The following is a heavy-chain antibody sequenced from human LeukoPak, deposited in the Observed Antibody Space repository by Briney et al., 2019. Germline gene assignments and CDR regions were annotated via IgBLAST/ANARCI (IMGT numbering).Heavy chain of an antibody. CDR3: ARATMLVWNYYYYMDV. CDR1: GGTFSSYA. D-gene: IGHD3-10*02. J-gene: IGHJ6*03. V-gene: IGHV1-69*05. CDR2: IIPIFGTT. Sequence: SVKVSCKASGGTFSSYAISWVRQAPGQGLEWMGGIIPIFGTTNYAQKFQGRVTITTDESTSTAYMELSSLRSEDTAVYYCARATMLVWNYYYYMDVWGKGTTVTVSS.